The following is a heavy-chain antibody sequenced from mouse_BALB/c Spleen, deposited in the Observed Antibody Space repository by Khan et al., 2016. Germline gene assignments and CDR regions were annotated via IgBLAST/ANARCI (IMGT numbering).Heavy chain of an antibody. D-gene: IGHD1-1*01. CDR2: ISHGGRYT. J-gene: IGHJ1*01. V-gene: IGHV5-4*02. CDR1: GFTFSDFY. Sequence: EVELVESGGGLVKPGGSLKLSCAASGFTFSDFYMYWLRQTPEKRLEWVATISHGGRYTSYPDSVKGRFTISRDNAKNHLYLENTSLKSEDTAMYFCARAGNTYSYWFFDVWGAGTTVSVSS. CDR3: ARAGNTYSYWFFDV.